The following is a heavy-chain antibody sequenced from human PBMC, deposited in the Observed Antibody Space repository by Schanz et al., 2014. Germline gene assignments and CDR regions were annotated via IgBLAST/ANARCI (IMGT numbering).Heavy chain of an antibody. Sequence: QIQLVQSGPEVKKPGATVKVSCKASGYTFTSYGISWVRQAPGQGLEWMGWISAYNGNTKYPQKLQGRVTMTTDTSTSTAYMELRSLRSDDTAVYSCARGIGGYGANNYFDYWGQGTLVTVSA. D-gene: IGHD5-12*01. J-gene: IGHJ4*02. CDR2: ISAYNGNT. CDR1: GYTFTSYG. CDR3: ARGIGGYGANNYFDY. V-gene: IGHV1-18*01.